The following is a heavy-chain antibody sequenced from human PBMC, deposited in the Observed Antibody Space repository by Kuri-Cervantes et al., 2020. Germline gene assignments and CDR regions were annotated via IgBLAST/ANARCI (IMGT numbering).Heavy chain of an antibody. Sequence: LSLTCAASGFTFSSYGMHWVRQAPGKGLEWVSSISGSDYSRYADSVKGRFTISRDNSKNTLYLQMNSLRAEDTAVYYCAKDPNGDYVGAFDDWGQGTLVTVSS. D-gene: IGHD4-17*01. CDR2: ISGSDYSR. V-gene: IGHV3-23*01. J-gene: IGHJ4*02. CDR1: GFTFSSYG. CDR3: AKDPNGDYVGAFDD.